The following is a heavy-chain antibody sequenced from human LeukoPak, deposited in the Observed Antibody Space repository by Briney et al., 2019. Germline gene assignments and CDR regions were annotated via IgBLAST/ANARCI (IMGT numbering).Heavy chain of an antibody. Sequence: GGSLRLSCAASGFTFSIYEMNWVRQAPGKGLEWVSYISSSGSTIYYADSVKGRFTISRDNAKNSLYLQMNSLRGEDTAVYYCAREAWIQLWLLFDYWGQGTLVTVSS. CDR1: GFTFSIYE. CDR3: AREAWIQLWLLFDY. J-gene: IGHJ4*02. CDR2: ISSSGSTI. D-gene: IGHD5-18*01. V-gene: IGHV3-48*03.